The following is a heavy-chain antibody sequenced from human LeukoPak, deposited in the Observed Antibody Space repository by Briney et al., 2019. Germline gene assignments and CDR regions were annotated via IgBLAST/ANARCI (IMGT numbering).Heavy chain of an antibody. D-gene: IGHD3-22*01. CDR1: GFNFSTYS. CDR3: ARSSGYYYDY. J-gene: IGHJ4*02. CDR2: ISSSGSTI. V-gene: IGHV3-11*01. Sequence: GGSLRLSCAASGFNFSTYSLSWVRQAPGKGLEWISYISSSGSTIYYADSVKGRFTISRDNAKNSLYLQMNSLRAEDTAVYYCARSSGYYYDYWGQGTLVTVYS.